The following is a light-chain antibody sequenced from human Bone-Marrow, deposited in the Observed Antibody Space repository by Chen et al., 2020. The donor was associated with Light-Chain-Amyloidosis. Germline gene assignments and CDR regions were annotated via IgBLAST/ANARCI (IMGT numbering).Light chain of an antibody. CDR3: QSYDSSLSSSV. Sequence: QSVLTQPPPVSGAPGPRVTISCTGSTSNIGAGYGVHWYQQVPGTAPKLLIYGNTNRPSGVPDRFSASKSGTSASLAITGLQAEDEADYYCQSYDSSLSSSVFGGGTKLTVL. CDR2: GNT. V-gene: IGLV1-40*01. J-gene: IGLJ2*01. CDR1: TSNIGAGYG.